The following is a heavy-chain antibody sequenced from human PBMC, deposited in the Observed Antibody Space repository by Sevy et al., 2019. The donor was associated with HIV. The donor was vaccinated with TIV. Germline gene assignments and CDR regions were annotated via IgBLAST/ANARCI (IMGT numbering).Heavy chain of an antibody. V-gene: IGHV3-9*01. CDR3: AKGQQLITQSGSYFYYGMNV. D-gene: IGHD6-13*01. CDR2: IIWNGADI. Sequence: GGSLRLSCAASNLTFEDYAMHWVRRAPGKGLEWVSGIIWNGADIGFAASVKGRFTIYRDNAKSSVYLQINSLSPEDTGVYYCAKGQQLITQSGSYFYYGMNVWGQGTTVTVSS. CDR1: NLTFEDYA. J-gene: IGHJ6*02.